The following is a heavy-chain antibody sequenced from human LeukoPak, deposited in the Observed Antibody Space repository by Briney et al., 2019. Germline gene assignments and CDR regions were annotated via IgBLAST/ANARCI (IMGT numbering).Heavy chain of an antibody. D-gene: IGHD2-15*01. CDR1: GFTFGDYA. CDR3: VKDRTSGGYYYMDV. CDR2: IDWNNGDK. V-gene: IGHV3-9*01. J-gene: IGHJ6*03. Sequence: GRSLRLSCAASGFTFGDYAMHWVRQVPGKGLEWVAGIDWNNGDKGYADSVKGRFTISRDNAKNSLSRQMTSLRVEDTAFYFCVKDRTSGGYYYMDVWGKGTTVTVS.